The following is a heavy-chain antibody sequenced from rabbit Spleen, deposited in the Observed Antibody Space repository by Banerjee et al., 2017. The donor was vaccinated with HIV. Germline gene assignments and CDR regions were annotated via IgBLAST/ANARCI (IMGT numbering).Heavy chain of an antibody. J-gene: IGHJ6*01. CDR1: GFSFSSSEY. CDR2: IACSSSGFT. CDR3: ARYDNSIGDLDL. Sequence: QSLEESGGDLVKPGASLTLTCTASGFSFSSSEYMCWVRQAPGKGLEWIACIACSSSGFTYSATWAKGRFTCSKTSSTTVTLQMTSLTVADTATYFCARYDNSIGDLDLWGQGTLVTVS. D-gene: IGHD2-1*01. V-gene: IGHV1S40*01.